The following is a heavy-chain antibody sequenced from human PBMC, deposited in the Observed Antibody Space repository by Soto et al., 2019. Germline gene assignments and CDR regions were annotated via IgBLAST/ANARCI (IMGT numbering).Heavy chain of an antibody. CDR2: IYSGGST. J-gene: IGHJ6*02. CDR3: ASGDYGDYGYGMDV. Sequence: EVQLVESGGGLVQPGGSLRLSCAASGFTVSSNYMSWVRQAPGKGLEWVSVIYSGGSTYYADSVKGRFTISRHNSKNTLYLQMNSLRAEDTAVYYCASGDYGDYGYGMDVWGQGTTVTVSS. D-gene: IGHD4-17*01. V-gene: IGHV3-53*04. CDR1: GFTVSSNY.